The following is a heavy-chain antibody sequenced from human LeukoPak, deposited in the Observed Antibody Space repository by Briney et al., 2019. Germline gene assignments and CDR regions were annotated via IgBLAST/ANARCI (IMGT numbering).Heavy chain of an antibody. D-gene: IGHD3-9*01. CDR1: GFTISTYT. J-gene: IGHJ6*02. CDR3: ARDILAEYGMDV. CDR2: ISGSSSYI. Sequence: GGSLRLSCAASGFTISTYTMDWVRQAPGKGLEWVSSISGSSSYIYYADSVKGRFTISRDNAKNSLYLQMNSLRAEDTAVYYCARDILAEYGMDVWGQGTTVTVSS. V-gene: IGHV3-21*01.